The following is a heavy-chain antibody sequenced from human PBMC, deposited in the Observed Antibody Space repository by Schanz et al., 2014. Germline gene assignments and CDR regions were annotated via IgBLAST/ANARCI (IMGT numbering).Heavy chain of an antibody. CDR2: IYSGIGA. CDR3: ARGTDWNLHY. CDR1: GFTFSSYS. J-gene: IGHJ4*02. D-gene: IGHD1-1*01. V-gene: IGHV3-66*01. Sequence: VQLVESGGGLVKPGGSLRLSCAASGFTFSSYSMNWVRQAPGKGLEWVSVIYSGIGAYYADSVKDRFTVSRDNSKNTVYLQMNRLRAGDTAVYYCARGTDWNLHYWGQGALVTVSS.